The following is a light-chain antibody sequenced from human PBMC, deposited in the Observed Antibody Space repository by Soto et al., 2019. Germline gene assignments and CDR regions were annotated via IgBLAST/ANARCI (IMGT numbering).Light chain of an antibody. J-gene: IGKJ2*01. Sequence: DIQMTQSPSSLSASVGDRVTITCRASQSISNYLNWYQQKPGKAPTLLIHAAASLQSGVPSRFSGSGSGTDFTLTISSLQPEDFATYYCQQSYRTPYTFGQRTKLEIK. CDR1: QSISNY. V-gene: IGKV1-39*01. CDR3: QQSYRTPYT. CDR2: AAA.